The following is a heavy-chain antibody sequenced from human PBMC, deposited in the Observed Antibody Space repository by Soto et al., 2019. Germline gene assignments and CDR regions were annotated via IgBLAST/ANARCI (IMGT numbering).Heavy chain of an antibody. CDR3: ARVKTGTGDYFDY. CDR2: ISTLNDNT. D-gene: IGHD1-1*01. V-gene: IGHV1-18*01. Sequence: GASVEVSCKTSGYTFTNYGITRVRQAPGQGLEWMGWISTLNDNTNYAQRFRGRVSMTADSSTTTAYMELRSLRPDDTAVYYCARVKTGTGDYFDYWGQGTPVTVSS. J-gene: IGHJ4*02. CDR1: GYTFTNYG.